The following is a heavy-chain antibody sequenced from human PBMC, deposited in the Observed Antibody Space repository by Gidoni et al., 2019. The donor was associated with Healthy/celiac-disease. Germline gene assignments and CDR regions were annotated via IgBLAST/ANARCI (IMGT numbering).Heavy chain of an antibody. Sequence: QAQLVQSGAEVKKPGASVKVSCKASGYNFTSYYMHLVRQSPGQGREWMGILNPSGRITSYAQKLQVRFTMTRDTSTSTVYMELSSLRSEYTAVYYCASSVGATPYFDYCGQGTLVTVSS. CDR2: LNPSGRIT. D-gene: IGHD1-26*01. J-gene: IGHJ4*02. CDR3: ASSVGATPYFDY. CDR1: GYNFTSYY. V-gene: IGHV1-46*04.